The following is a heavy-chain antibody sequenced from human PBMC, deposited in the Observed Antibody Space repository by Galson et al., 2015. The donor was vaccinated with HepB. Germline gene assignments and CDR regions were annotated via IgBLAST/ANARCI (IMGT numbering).Heavy chain of an antibody. CDR1: GFTFSSYS. Sequence: SLRLSCAASGFTFSSYSMNWVRQAPGKGLEWVSSISSNSSYIYYADSVKGRFTISRDNAKNSLYLQMNSLRAEDTAVYYCARDRGGYSYGPFDYWGQGTLVTVSS. D-gene: IGHD5-18*01. CDR3: ARDRGGYSYGPFDY. CDR2: ISSNSSYI. J-gene: IGHJ4*02. V-gene: IGHV3-21*01.